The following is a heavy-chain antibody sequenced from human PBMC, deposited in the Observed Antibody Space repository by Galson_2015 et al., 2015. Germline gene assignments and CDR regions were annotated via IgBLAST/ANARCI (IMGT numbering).Heavy chain of an antibody. CDR3: AKDGLALEPQKSLNYYYGMDV. CDR1: GFTFDDYA. Sequence: SLRLSCAASGFTFDDYAMHWVRQAPGKGLEWVSGISWNSGSIGYADSVKGRFTISRDNAKNSLYLQMNSLRAEDTALYYCAKDGLALEPQKSLNYYYGMDVWGQGTTVTVSS. CDR2: ISWNSGSI. J-gene: IGHJ6*02. D-gene: IGHD1-1*01. V-gene: IGHV3-9*01.